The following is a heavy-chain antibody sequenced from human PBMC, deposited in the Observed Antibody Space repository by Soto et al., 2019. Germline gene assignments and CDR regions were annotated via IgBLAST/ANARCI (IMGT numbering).Heavy chain of an antibody. Sequence: GGSLRLSCAASGFTFSSYSMNWVRQAPGKGLEWVSSISSSSSYIYYADSVKGRFTISRDNAKNSLYLQMNSLRAEDTAVYYCASRRSGSSRSDEDAFDIWGQGTMVTV. J-gene: IGHJ3*02. V-gene: IGHV3-21*01. CDR2: ISSSSSYI. D-gene: IGHD3-3*01. CDR1: GFTFSSYS. CDR3: ASRRSGSSRSDEDAFDI.